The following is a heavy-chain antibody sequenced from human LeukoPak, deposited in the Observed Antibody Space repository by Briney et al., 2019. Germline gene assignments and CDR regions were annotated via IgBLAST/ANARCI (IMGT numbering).Heavy chain of an antibody. Sequence: PSETLSLTCTVSGGSIRSYYWSWIRQPAGKGLEWIGRIYTSGSTNYNPSLKSRVTISVDTSRNQFSLKLSSVTAADTAVYYCARSYYDSSGYYYQFWYFDYWGQGTLVTVSS. CDR1: GGSIRSYY. CDR3: ARSYYDSSGYYYQFWYFDY. V-gene: IGHV4-4*07. D-gene: IGHD3-22*01. CDR2: IYTSGST. J-gene: IGHJ4*02.